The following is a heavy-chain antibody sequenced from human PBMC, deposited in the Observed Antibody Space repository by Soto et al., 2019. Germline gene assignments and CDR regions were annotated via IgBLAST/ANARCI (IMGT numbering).Heavy chain of an antibody. CDR3: AREEAALGGSYPLLDE. CDR2: INAGNGNT. J-gene: IGHJ4*02. CDR1: GYTFTSYA. V-gene: IGHV1-3*01. D-gene: IGHD1-26*01. Sequence: ASVKVSCKASGYTFTSYAMHWVRQAPGQRLEWMGWINAGNGNTKYSQKFQGRVTITRDTSASTAYMELSSLRSEDTAVYYCAREEAALGGSYPLLDEWGQGTLGT.